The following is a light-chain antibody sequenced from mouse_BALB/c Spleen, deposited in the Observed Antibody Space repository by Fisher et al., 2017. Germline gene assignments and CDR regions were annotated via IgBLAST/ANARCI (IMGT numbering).Light chain of an antibody. J-gene: IGKJ5*01. CDR3: QQWSSNPLT. CDR1: SSVSY. Sequence: IVLTQSPAIMSASPGEKVTMTCSASSSVSYMHWYQQKSGTSPKRWIYDTSKLASGVPGRFSGSGSGTSYSLTISSMEAEDAATYYCQQWSSNPLTFGAGTKLELK. V-gene: IGKV4-59*01. CDR2: DTS.